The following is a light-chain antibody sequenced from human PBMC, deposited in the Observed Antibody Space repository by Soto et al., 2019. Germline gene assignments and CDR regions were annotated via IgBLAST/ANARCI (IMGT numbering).Light chain of an antibody. V-gene: IGKV3-20*01. J-gene: IGKJ1*01. CDR1: QSVSSNF. CDR2: GAS. CDR3: HQFDSSLT. Sequence: EIVLTQSPGSLSLSPGERATLSYRASQSVSSNFFAWYQQQPGQAPRLLIFGASVRATGVPDRFSGSGSGTDFTLTISRLEPEDSAVYYCHQFDSSLTFGQGTKVEI.